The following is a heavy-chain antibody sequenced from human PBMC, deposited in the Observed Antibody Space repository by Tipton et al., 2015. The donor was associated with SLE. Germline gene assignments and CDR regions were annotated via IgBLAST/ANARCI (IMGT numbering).Heavy chain of an antibody. CDR1: GGSFSGYY. V-gene: IGHV4-34*01. J-gene: IGHJ3*02. Sequence: TLSLTCAVYGGSFSGYYWSWIRQPPGKGLEWIGEINHSGSTNYNPSLKSRVTISVDTSKNQFSLKLSSVTAADTAVYYCARDPRGGDAFDIWGQGTMATVSS. D-gene: IGHD3-10*01. CDR3: ARDPRGGDAFDI. CDR2: INHSGST.